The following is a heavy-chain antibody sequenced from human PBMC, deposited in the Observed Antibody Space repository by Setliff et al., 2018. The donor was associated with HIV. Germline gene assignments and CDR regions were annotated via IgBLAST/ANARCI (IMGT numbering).Heavy chain of an antibody. CDR3: ARGARLLAGYSDRWDYYYMGV. D-gene: IGHD6-13*01. J-gene: IGHJ6*03. Sequence: PSETLSLTCTVSGGSVSSGAYFWSWIRQHPGKGLEWIGYIYYSGSTHYNPSLKSRFTISVDTSRSQFSLKVNSVTAADTAVYYCARGARLLAGYSDRWDYYYMGVWGKGTTVTVSS. V-gene: IGHV4-31*03. CDR1: GGSVSSGAYF. CDR2: IYYSGST.